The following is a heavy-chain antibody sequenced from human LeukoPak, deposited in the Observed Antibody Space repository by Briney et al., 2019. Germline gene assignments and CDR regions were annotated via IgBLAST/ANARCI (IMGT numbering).Heavy chain of an antibody. CDR3: ARGARDPFYGMDV. CDR1: GGSISSYY. Sequence: SETLSLTCTVSGGSISSYYWSWLRQPAGKGLEWIGRIYTSGNTNYNPSLKSRVTMSVDTSKNQFSLKLSSVTAADTAVDYCARGARDPFYGMDVWGQGTTVTVSS. CDR2: IYTSGNT. D-gene: IGHD2-21*01. V-gene: IGHV4-4*07. J-gene: IGHJ6*02.